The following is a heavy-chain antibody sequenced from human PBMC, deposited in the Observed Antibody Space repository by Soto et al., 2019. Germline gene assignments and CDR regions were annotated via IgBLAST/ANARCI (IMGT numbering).Heavy chain of an antibody. CDR3: AKQYEFGGLEDY. V-gene: IGHV3-30*18. D-gene: IGHD3-3*01. CDR1: GFTFRSHG. J-gene: IGHJ4*02. CDR2: ISNDGRSK. Sequence: QVQLVESGGGVVQPGTSLRLSCAASGFTFRSHGMHWVRQVPGKGLGWVAAISNDGRSKYYADSVKGRFSISRDNSENTMYLQMNSLRVEDTAMYYCAKQYEFGGLEDYWGQGTLVTVSS.